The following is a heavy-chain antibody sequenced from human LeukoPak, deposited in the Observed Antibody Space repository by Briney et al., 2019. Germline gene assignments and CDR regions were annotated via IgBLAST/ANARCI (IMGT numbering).Heavy chain of an antibody. CDR2: INPSGGST. CDR1: GYTFTSYY. J-gene: IGHJ5*02. D-gene: IGHD2/OR15-2a*01. CDR3: ARLSLRFLLFNWFDP. Sequence: ASVKVSCKASGYTFTSYYMHWMRQAPGQGLEWMGIINPSGGSTSYAQKFQGRVTMTRDTSTSTVYMELSSLRSEDTAVYYCARLSLRFLLFNWFDPWGQGTLVTVSS. V-gene: IGHV1-46*01.